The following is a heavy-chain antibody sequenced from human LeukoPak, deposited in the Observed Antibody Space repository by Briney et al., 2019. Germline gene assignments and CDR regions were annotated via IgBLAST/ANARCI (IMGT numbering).Heavy chain of an antibody. CDR1: GGSISSGGYS. D-gene: IGHD6-13*01. Sequence: SETLSLTCAVSGGSISSGGYSWGWIRQPPGKGLEWIGYIYYSGSTNYNPPLKSRVTISVDPSKNQFSLKLSSVTAADTAVYYCARDLGYSSSWYSYFDYWGQGTLVTVSS. CDR2: IYYSGST. V-gene: IGHV4-61*08. J-gene: IGHJ4*02. CDR3: ARDLGYSSSWYSYFDY.